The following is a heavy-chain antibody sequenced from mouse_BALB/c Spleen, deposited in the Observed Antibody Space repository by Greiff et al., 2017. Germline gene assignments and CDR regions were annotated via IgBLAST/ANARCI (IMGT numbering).Heavy chain of an antibody. V-gene: IGHV14-3*02. Sequence: DVKLQESGAELVKPGASVKLSCTASGFNIKDTYMHWVKQRPEQGLEWIGRIDPANGNTKYDPKFQGKATITADTSSNTAYLQLSSLTSEDTAVYYCASEEGFAYWGQGTLVTVSA. J-gene: IGHJ3*01. CDR2: IDPANGNT. CDR3: ASEEGFAY. CDR1: GFNIKDTY.